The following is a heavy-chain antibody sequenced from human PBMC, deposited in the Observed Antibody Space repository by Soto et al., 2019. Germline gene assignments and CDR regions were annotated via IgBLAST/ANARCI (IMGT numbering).Heavy chain of an antibody. D-gene: IGHD4-17*01. CDR3: ARDREMTTPYYYAMDV. J-gene: IGHJ6*02. CDR1: GGSVSSYY. V-gene: IGHV4-59*02. CDR2: IYYSGSS. Sequence: SETLSLTCTVCGGSVSSYYWDWIRQSPGKGLEWVGYIYYSGSSNYNPSLKTRVTISVDTSKNQFSLKLSSVTAADTAVYYCARDREMTTPYYYAMDVWGQGTTVTVSS.